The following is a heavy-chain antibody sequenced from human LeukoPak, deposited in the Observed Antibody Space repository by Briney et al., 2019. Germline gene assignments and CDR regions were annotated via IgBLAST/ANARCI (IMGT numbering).Heavy chain of an antibody. J-gene: IGHJ3*02. V-gene: IGHV3-33*06. CDR2: IWYDGSNK. CDR1: GLTFSSYG. Sequence: PGGSLRLSCAASGLTFSSYGMHWVRQAPGKGLEWVAVIWYDGSNKYYADSVKGRFTISRDNSKNTLYLQMNSLRAEDTAVYYCAKDCTMIVVTGAFDIWGQGTMVTVSS. CDR3: AKDCTMIVVTGAFDI. D-gene: IGHD3-22*01.